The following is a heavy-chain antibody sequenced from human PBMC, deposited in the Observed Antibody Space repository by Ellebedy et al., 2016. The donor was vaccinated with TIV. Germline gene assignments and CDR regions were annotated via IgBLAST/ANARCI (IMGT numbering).Heavy chain of an antibody. V-gene: IGHV3-30-3*01. D-gene: IGHD6-19*01. J-gene: IGHJ4*02. CDR3: ARGTAYNSGWSGDFDY. CDR1: GFVFGNYG. CDR2: TSFDGNTK. Sequence: GGSLRLXXAASGFVFGNYGMHWVRQAPGKGLEWVSVTSFDGNTKYYADSVRGRFTISRDNSENKLYLQMSSLRREDTGVYFCARGTAYNSGWSGDFDYWGQGTLVTVSS.